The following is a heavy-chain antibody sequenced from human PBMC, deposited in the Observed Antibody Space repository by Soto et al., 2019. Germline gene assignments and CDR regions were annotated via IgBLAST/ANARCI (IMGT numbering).Heavy chain of an antibody. D-gene: IGHD3-10*01. V-gene: IGHV4-30-2*01. Sequence: SETLSLTCAVSGGSISSGGYSWSWIRQPPGKGLEWIGYIYHSGSTYYNPSLKSRVTISVDRSKNQFSLKLSSVTAADTAVYYCARASITMVRGATSGRYNWFDPWGQGTLVTVSS. CDR1: GGSISSGGYS. CDR3: ARASITMVRGATSGRYNWFDP. CDR2: IYHSGST. J-gene: IGHJ5*02.